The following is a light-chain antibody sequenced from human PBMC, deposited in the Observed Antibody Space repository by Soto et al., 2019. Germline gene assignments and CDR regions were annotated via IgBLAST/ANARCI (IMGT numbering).Light chain of an antibody. CDR3: QQLSLYPFT. V-gene: IGKV1-9*01. J-gene: IGKJ3*01. CDR2: GAS. CDR1: QDINNY. Sequence: DILLTQSPSFLSASVGDRITITCRASQDINNYVALYQQKPGKVPELLIYGASTLQSGVPSRFSGSGSGTEFTLTINSLQPADFATYYCQQLSLYPFTFGHGTTVDLK.